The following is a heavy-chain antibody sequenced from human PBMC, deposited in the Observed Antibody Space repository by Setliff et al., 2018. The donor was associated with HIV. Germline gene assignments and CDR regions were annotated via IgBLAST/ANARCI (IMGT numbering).Heavy chain of an antibody. J-gene: IGHJ3*02. CDR3: ATDAYHDYLTGPTPGAFDI. V-gene: IGHV1-69*05. CDR1: GGTFSSYA. D-gene: IGHD3-9*01. CDR2: IIPIFGTA. Sequence: ASVKVSCKASGGTFSSYAISWVRQAPGQGLEWMGGIIPIFGTANYAQKFQGRVTITTDESTSTAYMELSSLRSEDTAVYYCATDAYHDYLTGPTPGAFDIWGQGTMVTVSS.